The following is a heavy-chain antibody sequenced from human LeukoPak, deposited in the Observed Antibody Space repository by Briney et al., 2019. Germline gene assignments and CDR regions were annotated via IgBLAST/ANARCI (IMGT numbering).Heavy chain of an antibody. V-gene: IGHV4-59*12. CDR2: IYYSGST. J-gene: IGHJ4*02. CDR1: GGSISSYY. D-gene: IGHD2-2*01. Sequence: SETLSLTCTVSGGSISSYYWSWIRQPPGKGLEWIGYIYYSGSTNYNPSLKSRVTISVDTSKNQFSLKLSSVTAADTAVYYCARVAAYCSSTSCYLEQYYFDYWGQGTLVTVSS. CDR3: ARVAAYCSSTSCYLEQYYFDY.